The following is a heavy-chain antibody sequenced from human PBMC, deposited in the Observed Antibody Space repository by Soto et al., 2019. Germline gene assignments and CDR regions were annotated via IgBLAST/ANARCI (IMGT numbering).Heavy chain of an antibody. V-gene: IGHV3-23*01. J-gene: IGHJ4*02. Sequence: PGGSLRLSCAASGFTFSSYAMSWVRQAPGKGLEWVSAISGSGGSTYYADSVKGRFTISRDNSKNTLYLQMNSLRAEDTAVYYCAKDEYYYDSSGYFHYWGQGTLVTVSS. CDR3: AKDEYYYDSSGYFHY. D-gene: IGHD3-22*01. CDR2: ISGSGGST. CDR1: GFTFSSYA.